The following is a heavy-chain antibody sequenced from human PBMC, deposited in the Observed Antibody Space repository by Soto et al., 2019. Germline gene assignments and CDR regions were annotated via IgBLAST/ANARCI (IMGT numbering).Heavy chain of an antibody. CDR2: IYYSGST. V-gene: IGHV4-59*08. Sequence: KPSETLSLTCTVSGGSISSYYWSWIRLPPGKGLEWIGYIYYSGSTNYNPSLKSRVTISVDTSKNQFSLKLSSVTAADTAVYYCATPTGMYSVYWGQGILITVSS. CDR3: ATPTGMYSVY. J-gene: IGHJ4*02. CDR1: GGSISSYY.